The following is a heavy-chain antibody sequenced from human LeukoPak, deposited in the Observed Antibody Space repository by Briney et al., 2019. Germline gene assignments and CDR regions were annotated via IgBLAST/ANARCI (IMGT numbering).Heavy chain of an antibody. CDR2: IYYSGST. D-gene: IGHD2-2*01. CDR3: ARGYCSSTSCYLFDY. V-gene: IGHV4-61*01. Sequence: SETLSLTCTVSGGSVSSGSYYWSWIRQPPGKVLEWIGYIYYSGSTNYNPSLKSRVTISVDTSKNQFSLKLSSVTAADTAVYYCARGYCSSTSCYLFDYWGQGTLVTVSS. CDR1: GGSVSSGSYY. J-gene: IGHJ4*02.